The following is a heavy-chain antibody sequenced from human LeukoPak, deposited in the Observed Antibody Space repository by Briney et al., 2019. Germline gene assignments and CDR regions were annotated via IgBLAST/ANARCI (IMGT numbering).Heavy chain of an antibody. CDR2: ISSSGTYI. CDR1: GFTFGTYS. J-gene: IGHJ4*02. CDR3: ARDRHHRFGELFP. V-gene: IGHV3-21*01. D-gene: IGHD3-10*01. Sequence: GGSPRLSCAASGFTFGTYSMNWVRQAPGKGLEWVSSISSSGTYIYYADSVKGRFTISRDNAKNSLYLQMNSLRAEDTAVYYCARDRHHRFGELFPWGQGTLVTVSS.